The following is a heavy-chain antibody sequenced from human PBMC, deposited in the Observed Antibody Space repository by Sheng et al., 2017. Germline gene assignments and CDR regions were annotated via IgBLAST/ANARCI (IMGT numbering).Heavy chain of an antibody. CDR1: GFTVNNNY. V-gene: IGHV3-53*01. Sequence: EVQLVESGGGLIQPGGSLRLSCAASGFTVNNNYMSWVRQAPGKGLEWVSIIYSGGSAYYGDSVKGRFTISRDNSKNTVYLQMNSLRAEDTAVYFCARAYDYDTGFDYWGQGTLVTVSS. D-gene: IGHD4-17*01. CDR2: IYSGGSA. J-gene: IGHJ4*02. CDR3: ARAYDYDTGFDY.